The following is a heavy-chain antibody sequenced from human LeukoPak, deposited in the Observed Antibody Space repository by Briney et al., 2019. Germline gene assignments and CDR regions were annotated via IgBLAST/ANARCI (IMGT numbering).Heavy chain of an antibody. D-gene: IGHD1-1*01. CDR3: ARDFKLEPQTRDNWYFDL. CDR1: GGTFSSYA. J-gene: IGHJ2*01. Sequence: SVKVSCKASGGTFSSYAISWVRQAPGQGLEWMGGIIPIFGTASYAQKFQGRVTMTRDTSTSTVYMELSSLRSEDTAVYYCARDFKLEPQTRDNWYFDLWGRGTLVTVSS. CDR2: IIPIFGTA. V-gene: IGHV1-69*05.